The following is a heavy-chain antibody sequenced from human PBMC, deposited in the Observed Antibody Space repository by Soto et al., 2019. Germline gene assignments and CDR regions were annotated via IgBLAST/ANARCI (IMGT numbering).Heavy chain of an antibody. V-gene: IGHV3-23*01. CDR1: GFTFSSYA. CDR3: AKGGPYYYDSSGYYDY. J-gene: IGHJ4*02. D-gene: IGHD3-22*01. Sequence: EVQLLESGGGLVPPGGSLRLSCAASGFTFSSYAMSWVRQAPGKGLEWVSAISGSGGSTYYADSVKGLFTISRDNSKNTLYLQMNSLRGEDTGVYYCAKGGPYYYDSSGYYDYWGQGTLVTVSS. CDR2: ISGSGGST.